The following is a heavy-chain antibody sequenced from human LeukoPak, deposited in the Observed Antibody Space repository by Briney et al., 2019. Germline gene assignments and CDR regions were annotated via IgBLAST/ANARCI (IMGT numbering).Heavy chain of an antibody. CDR3: ARVVVGATNWFDP. J-gene: IGHJ5*02. V-gene: IGHV1-18*01. CDR1: GYTFTSYG. Sequence: ASVKVSCKASGYTFTSYGLTWVRQAPGQGLEWMGWISGYNGDTNYAQKLQGRVTMTTDTSTSTAYMELRSLRSDDTAVYYCARVVVGATNWFDPWGQGTLVTVSS. CDR2: ISGYNGDT. D-gene: IGHD2-15*01.